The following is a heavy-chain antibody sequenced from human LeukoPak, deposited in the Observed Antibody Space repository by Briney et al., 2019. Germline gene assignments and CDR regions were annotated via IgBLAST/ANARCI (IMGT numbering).Heavy chain of an antibody. CDR1: GGSISSYY. D-gene: IGHD3-10*01. CDR3: ARFYGSGTIYWFDP. CDR2: IYYSGST. Sequence: SETLSLTCTVSGGSISSYYWSWIRQPPGKGLEWIGYIYYSGSTNYNPSLKSRVTISVDTSKNQFSLKLSSVTAADTAVYYCARFYGSGTIYWFDPWGQGTLVTVSS. V-gene: IGHV4-59*01. J-gene: IGHJ5*02.